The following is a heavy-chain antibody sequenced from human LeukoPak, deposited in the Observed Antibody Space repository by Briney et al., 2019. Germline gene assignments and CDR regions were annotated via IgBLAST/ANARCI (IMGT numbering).Heavy chain of an antibody. Sequence: GGSLRLSCAASGFTFSSYWMSWVRQAPGKGLEWVANIKPDGSEKYYVDSVKGRFTISRDDAKNSLYLQMNSLRAEDTAVYYCASSSSPGRNGGWGQGTLVTVSS. CDR1: GFTFSSYW. J-gene: IGHJ4*02. CDR2: IKPDGSEK. D-gene: IGHD6-13*01. CDR3: ASSSSPGRNGG. V-gene: IGHV3-7*01.